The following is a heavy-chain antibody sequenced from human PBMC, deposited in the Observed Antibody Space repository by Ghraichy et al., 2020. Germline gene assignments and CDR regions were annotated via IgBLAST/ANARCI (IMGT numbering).Heavy chain of an antibody. CDR1: GFTFSNYW. Sequence: LSLTCAASGFTFSNYWMNWVRQAPGKGLEWVSRINRDGSNTPYADSVKGRFTISRDNAENTLYLQMSGLRVEDTGVYYCASGYDSDYFDHWGQGTLVTVSS. CDR3: ASGYDSDYFDH. V-gene: IGHV3-74*01. J-gene: IGHJ4*02. D-gene: IGHD3-22*01. CDR2: INRDGSNT.